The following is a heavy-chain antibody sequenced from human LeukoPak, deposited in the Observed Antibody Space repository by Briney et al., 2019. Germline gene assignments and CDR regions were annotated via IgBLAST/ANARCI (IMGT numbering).Heavy chain of an antibody. J-gene: IGHJ4*02. Sequence: PSETLSLTCTVSGGSISNYYWSWIRQPPGKGLEWIGYIYYSGSTYYNPSLRSRVTISVDTSKNQFSLKLSSVTAADTAVYYCAREGCSGGSCNLDYWGQGTLVTVSS. D-gene: IGHD2-15*01. CDR3: AREGCSGGSCNLDY. V-gene: IGHV4-59*13. CDR2: IYYSGST. CDR1: GGSISNYY.